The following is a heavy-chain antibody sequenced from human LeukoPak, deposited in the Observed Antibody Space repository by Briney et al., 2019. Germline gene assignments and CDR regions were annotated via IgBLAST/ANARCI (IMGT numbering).Heavy chain of an antibody. CDR3: ARGGKSALLYNGVDV. Sequence: ASVKVSCKPSGYTFNTYGISWVRQAPGQGREGMGWISAYNGNSNYAQIFQDRVTLTTDTPASTAYMELRSLRSDDTAVYYCARGGKSALLYNGVDVWGQGTTVTVSS. CDR2: ISAYNGNS. D-gene: IGHD3-10*01. V-gene: IGHV1-18*01. CDR1: GYTFNTYG. J-gene: IGHJ6*02.